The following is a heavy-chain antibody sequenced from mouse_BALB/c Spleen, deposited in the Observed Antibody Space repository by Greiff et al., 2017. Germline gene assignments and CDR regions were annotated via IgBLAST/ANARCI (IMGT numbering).Heavy chain of an antibody. Sequence: QVQLQQSGAELARPGASVKLSCKASGYTFTSYWMQWVKQRPGQGLEWIGAIYPGDGDTRYTQKFKGKATLTADKSSSTAYMQLSSLASEDSAVYYCAREGLLPGFAYWGQGTLVTVSA. CDR2: IYPGDGDT. V-gene: IGHV1-87*01. D-gene: IGHD3-1*01. J-gene: IGHJ3*01. CDR1: GYTFTSYW. CDR3: AREGLLPGFAY.